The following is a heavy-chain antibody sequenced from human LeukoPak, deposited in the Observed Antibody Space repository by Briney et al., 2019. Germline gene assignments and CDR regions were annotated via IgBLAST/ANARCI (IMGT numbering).Heavy chain of an antibody. CDR2: ISSSTSHT. J-gene: IGHJ3*02. V-gene: IGHV3-48*03. D-gene: IGHD2-15*01. CDR1: GFTLSTYE. CDR3: ARDVSSSTRAFDI. Sequence: GGSLRLSCAASGFTLSTYEMTWVRQAPGKGLEWVSFISSSTSHTFYADSVKGRFTIFRDTAKNSLYLQMNNLRGEDTALYYCARDVSSSTRAFDIWGQGTMAAVS.